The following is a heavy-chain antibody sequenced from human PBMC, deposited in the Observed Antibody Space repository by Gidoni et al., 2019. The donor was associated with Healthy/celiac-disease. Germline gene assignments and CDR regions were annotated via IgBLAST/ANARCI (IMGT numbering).Heavy chain of an antibody. CDR3: ARDGLVVPAATAYYDYGMDV. Sequence: QVQLVQSGAEVKKPGASVKVSCKASGYTFTSYGISWVRQAPGQGLEWMGWISAYNGNTNYAQKIQGRVTMTTDTSTSTAYMELRSLRSDDTAVYYCARDGLVVPAATAYYDYGMDVWGQGTTVTVSS. CDR2: ISAYNGNT. D-gene: IGHD2-2*01. CDR1: GYTFTSYG. J-gene: IGHJ6*02. V-gene: IGHV1-18*01.